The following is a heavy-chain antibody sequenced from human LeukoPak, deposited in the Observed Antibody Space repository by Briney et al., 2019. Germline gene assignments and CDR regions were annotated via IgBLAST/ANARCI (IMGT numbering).Heavy chain of an antibody. V-gene: IGHV3-74*01. Sequence: GGSLRLSCAASGFTFSNYWMHWVRQGPGKGLLWVSRISPDGSSTTYADSVKGRFIISRDNARNTVYLQLSSLRVEDTAVYYCVREYSSSSGRAFDYWGQGTLVTASS. CDR2: ISPDGSST. CDR3: VREYSSSSGRAFDY. J-gene: IGHJ4*02. D-gene: IGHD6-6*01. CDR1: GFTFSNYW.